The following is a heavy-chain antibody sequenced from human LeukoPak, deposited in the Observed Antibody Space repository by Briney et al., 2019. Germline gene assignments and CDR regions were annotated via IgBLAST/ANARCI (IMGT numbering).Heavy chain of an antibody. CDR2: IFSNDEK. CDR1: GFSLSNAGMS. J-gene: IGHJ4*02. Sequence: ESGPVLVKPTETLTLTCTVSGFSLSNAGMSASWIRQPPGKALEWLAHIFSNDEKSYSTSLKSRLTISKDTSKSKVVLTMTNMDPVDTATYYCARTRTYGDPFDYWGQGTLVTVSS. V-gene: IGHV2-26*01. D-gene: IGHD4-17*01. CDR3: ARTRTYGDPFDY.